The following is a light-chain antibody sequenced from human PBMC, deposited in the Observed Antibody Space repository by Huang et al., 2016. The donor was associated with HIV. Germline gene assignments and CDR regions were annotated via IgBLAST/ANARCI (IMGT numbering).Light chain of an antibody. CDR1: RNLFYTPRNKTY. Sequence: VMIQSPASLAVSLGERATINCKSSRNLFYTPRNKTYLAWYQQKAGQPPKVLGYGASTREAGGPDGFSGGGYGTECTRNSRRLQAEDLADYCCQQYVTTPQTFGQGARVEIK. CDR2: GAS. CDR3: QQYVTTPQT. J-gene: IGKJ2*01. V-gene: IGKV4-1*01.